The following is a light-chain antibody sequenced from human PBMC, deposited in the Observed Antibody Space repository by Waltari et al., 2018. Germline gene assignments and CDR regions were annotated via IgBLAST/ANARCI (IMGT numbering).Light chain of an antibody. CDR3: QQYGSSPGT. J-gene: IGKJ1*01. CDR2: GAS. CDR1: QSVSSNN. Sequence: IVLTQSPCTLSLSPGERATLSCRASQSVSSNNLAWYQHKPGQAPRLLIYGASSRPTGIPDRFSGSGSGTDFTLTISRLEPGDFAMYYCQQYGSSPGTFGQGTKVEIK. V-gene: IGKV3-20*01.